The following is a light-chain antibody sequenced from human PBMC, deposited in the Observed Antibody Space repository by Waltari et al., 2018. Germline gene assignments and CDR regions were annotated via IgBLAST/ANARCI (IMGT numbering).Light chain of an antibody. V-gene: IGKV3-20*01. CDR3: QQFGGSPLFT. CDR1: QNVSSSY. Sequence: EIVLTQSPGTLSLSPGERATISCRARQNVSSSYLAWYQQEPGQAPRLLIYGASSRATGIPDRFSGSGSGTDFTLTISRLEPEDFAVYYCQQFGGSPLFTFGPGTKVDIK. J-gene: IGKJ3*01. CDR2: GAS.